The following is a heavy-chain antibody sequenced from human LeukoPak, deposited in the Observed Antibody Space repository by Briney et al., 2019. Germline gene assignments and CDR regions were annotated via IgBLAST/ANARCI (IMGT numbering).Heavy chain of an antibody. CDR1: GYTFTSYD. J-gene: IGHJ5*02. D-gene: IGHD6-19*01. CDR3: ARASRGWYTGNWFDP. V-gene: IGHV1-8*01. CDR2: MNPNSGNT. Sequence: GASVKVSCKASGYTFTSYDINWVRQAPGQGLEWVGWMNPNSGNTGYAQKFQGRVTMTRNTSISTAYMELSSLRSEDTAVYYCARASRGWYTGNWFDPWGQGTLVTVSS.